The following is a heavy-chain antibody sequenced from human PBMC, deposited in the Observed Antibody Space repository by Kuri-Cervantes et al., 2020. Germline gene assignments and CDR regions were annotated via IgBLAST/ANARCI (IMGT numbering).Heavy chain of an antibody. V-gene: IGHV1-24*01. CDR3: AIYPSNWNDDGGFDY. CDR2: FDPEDGET. CDR1: GYTLTELS. J-gene: IGHJ4*02. Sequence: ASVKVSCKVSGYTLTELSMHWVRQAPGKGLEWMGGFDPEDGETIYAQKFQGRVTMTEDTSTDTAYMELSSLRSEDTAVYYCAIYPSNWNDDGGFDYWGQGTLVTVSS. D-gene: IGHD1-20*01.